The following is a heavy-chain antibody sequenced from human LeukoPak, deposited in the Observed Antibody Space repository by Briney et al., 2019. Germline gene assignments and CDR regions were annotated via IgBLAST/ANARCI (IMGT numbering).Heavy chain of an antibody. D-gene: IGHD3-16*01. V-gene: IGHV1-2*02. CDR1: GYTFTGYY. J-gene: IGHJ3*01. Sequence: ASVKVSCRSSGYTFTGYYVHWVRQAPGQGLEWMGWINPHSGDTSYAQNFQGRVTMTRDTSISTVYMELSRLRSDDTAVYYVAIEEGGFDAFDVWGQGTMVTVSS. CDR2: INPHSGDT. CDR3: AIEEGGFDAFDV.